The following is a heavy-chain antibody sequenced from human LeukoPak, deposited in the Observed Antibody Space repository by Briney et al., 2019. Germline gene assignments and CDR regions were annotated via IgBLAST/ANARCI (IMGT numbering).Heavy chain of an antibody. V-gene: IGHV3-23*01. CDR1: GFTFSSYA. CDR2: ISDRGGNT. J-gene: IGHJ4*02. D-gene: IGHD3-3*01. Sequence: GGSLRLSCAASGFTFSSYAMSWVRQAPGKGLEWVSTISDRGGNTYYADSVKGRFTTSRDNSKNTLYLQMNSLRAEDTAVYYCAKGYYDFWSGYVDYWGQGTLVTVSS. CDR3: AKGYYDFWSGYVDY.